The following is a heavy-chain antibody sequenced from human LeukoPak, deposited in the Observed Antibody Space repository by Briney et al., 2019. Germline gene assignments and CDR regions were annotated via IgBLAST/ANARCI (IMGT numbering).Heavy chain of an antibody. Sequence: GGSLRLSCAASGFTISTYAMNWVRQAPGKGLEWVSSISETGGSTHYVDFVKGRFTISRDTSTNTLFLHMNTLRAEDTAVYFCAKDISYYDFWSGHGAFEDWGQGTLVTVSS. D-gene: IGHD3-3*01. CDR3: AKDISYYDFWSGHGAFED. J-gene: IGHJ4*02. CDR1: GFTISTYA. CDR2: ISETGGST. V-gene: IGHV3-23*01.